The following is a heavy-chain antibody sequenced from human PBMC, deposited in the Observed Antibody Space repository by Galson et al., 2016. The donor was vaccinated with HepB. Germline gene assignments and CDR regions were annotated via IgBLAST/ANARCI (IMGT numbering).Heavy chain of an antibody. CDR3: VQGSAAPAV. CDR2: ISRSGDST. D-gene: IGHD1-26*01. CDR1: GFTFGNYG. V-gene: IGHV3-23*01. J-gene: IGHJ6*04. Sequence: SLRLSCAASGFTFGNYGMTWVRQAPGKGLEVVSSISRSGDSTDYADSVKGRFTISRVNSKNTLSLQMNSLTADDTAIYYCVQGSAAPAVWGKGTTVTVSS.